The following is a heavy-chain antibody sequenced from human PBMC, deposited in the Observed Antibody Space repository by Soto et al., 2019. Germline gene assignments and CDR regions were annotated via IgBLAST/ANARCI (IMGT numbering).Heavy chain of an antibody. V-gene: IGHV4-39*01. CDR2: IYYSVRT. J-gene: IGHJ4*02. CDR1: GGSISSTTYY. CDR3: ARQRTSVVTQAYFDV. Sequence: SETLSLTCTVSGGSISSTTYYCGWIRQPPGKGLEWIGSIYYSVRTYNNPSLRSRVSMSIDTSKDQFSLKLKSVTAADTALYFCARQRTSVVTQAYFDVWGPGSMVTVSS. D-gene: IGHD2-21*02.